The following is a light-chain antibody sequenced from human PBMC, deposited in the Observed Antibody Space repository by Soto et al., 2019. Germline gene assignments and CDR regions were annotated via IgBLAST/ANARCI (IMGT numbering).Light chain of an antibody. J-gene: IGKJ2*02. V-gene: IGKV3-15*01. CDR2: GAS. CDR3: QQYNNWTSN. Sequence: EIVMTQSPATLSVSPGERATLSCRASQILSSNLAWYQQKPGQAPRLLIYGASTRATGIPARFSGSGSGTEFTLTISSMQSEDVAVYYCQQYNNWTSNFGRGTKLELK. CDR1: QILSSN.